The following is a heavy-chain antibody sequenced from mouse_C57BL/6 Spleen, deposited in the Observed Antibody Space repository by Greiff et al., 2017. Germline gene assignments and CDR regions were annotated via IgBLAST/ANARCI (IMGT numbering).Heavy chain of an antibody. CDR3: ARGQLRLGYYFDY. J-gene: IGHJ2*01. Sequence: EVKLMESEGGLVQPGSSMKLSCTASGFTFSDYYMAWVRQVPEKGLEWVANINYDGSSTYYLDSLKSRFIISRDNAKNILYLQMSSLKSEDTATYYCARGQLRLGYYFDYWGQGTTLTVSS. CDR1: GFTFSDYY. D-gene: IGHD3-2*02. CDR2: INYDGSST. V-gene: IGHV5-16*01.